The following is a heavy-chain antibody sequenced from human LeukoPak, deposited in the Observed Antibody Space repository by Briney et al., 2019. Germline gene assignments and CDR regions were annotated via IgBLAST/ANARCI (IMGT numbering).Heavy chain of an antibody. J-gene: IGHJ4*02. CDR3: AKTGANYYDSSGYRYHFDY. CDR2: ISGRGGST. Sequence: GGSLRLSCSASGFTFSSYAMSWFGQAPGKGLEGVSGISGRGGSTYNADSVKGRFTISRDNSKNTLYLHMTSLRADHTAIYYCAKTGANYYDSSGYRYHFDYWGQGALVPVSS. V-gene: IGHV3-23*01. D-gene: IGHD3-22*01. CDR1: GFTFSSYA.